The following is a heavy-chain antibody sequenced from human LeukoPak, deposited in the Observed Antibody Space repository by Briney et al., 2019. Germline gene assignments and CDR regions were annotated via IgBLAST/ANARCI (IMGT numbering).Heavy chain of an antibody. V-gene: IGHV1-2*02. CDR1: GYTFTGYY. J-gene: IGHJ4*02. CDR2: INPNSGGT. D-gene: IGHD3-22*01. CDR3: ARSTDSSGYLPSDY. Sequence: GASVKVSCKASGYTFTGYYMHWVRQAPGQGLEWMGWINPNSGGTNYAQKFQGRVTMTRDTSISTAYMELSRLRSDDTAVYYCARSTDSSGYLPSDYWGQGTLVTVSS.